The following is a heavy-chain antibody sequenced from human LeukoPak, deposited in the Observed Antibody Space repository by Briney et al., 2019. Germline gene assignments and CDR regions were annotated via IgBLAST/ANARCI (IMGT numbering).Heavy chain of an antibody. J-gene: IGHJ4*02. V-gene: IGHV3-48*03. CDR2: ISSSGNII. Sequence: GGSLRLSCAASGFTVISYEMNWVRQAPGKGLEWVSYISSSGNIIFYADSVKGRFTISRDNAKNSLYLQMNSLRAEDTAVYYCARALPSSYYYFDYWGQGTLVTVSS. D-gene: IGHD6-13*01. CDR1: GFTVISYE. CDR3: ARALPSSYYYFDY.